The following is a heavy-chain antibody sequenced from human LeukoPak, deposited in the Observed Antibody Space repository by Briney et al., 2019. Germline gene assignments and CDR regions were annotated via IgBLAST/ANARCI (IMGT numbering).Heavy chain of an antibody. V-gene: IGHV3-23*01. CDR1: GFTFSSYA. Sequence: PGGSLRLSCAASGFTFSSYAMSWVRQAPGKGLEWVSAISGSGGSTYYADSVKGRFTISRDNSKNTLYLQMNSLRAEDTAVYYCAKDGALVPAAIGAFDIWGQGTMVTVSS. CDR2: ISGSGGST. J-gene: IGHJ3*02. D-gene: IGHD2-2*02. CDR3: AKDGALVPAAIGAFDI.